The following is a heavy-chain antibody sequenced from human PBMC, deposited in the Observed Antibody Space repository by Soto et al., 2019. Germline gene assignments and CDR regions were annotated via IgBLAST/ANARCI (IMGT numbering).Heavy chain of an antibody. V-gene: IGHV3-73*02. D-gene: IGHD2-8*01. J-gene: IGHJ4*02. CDR1: GFTLSGSF. CDR3: AGLMDTLFERFDY. CDR2: IASKAHNYAT. Sequence: EVQLVESGGGLVQPGGSLKLSCAASGFTLSGSFIHWVRQASGKGLEWVGRIASKAHNYATAYGRSVEGRFTVSRDDSRNTAYLQMEGLKTEDTAVYFCAGLMDTLFERFDYWGQGILVTVSS.